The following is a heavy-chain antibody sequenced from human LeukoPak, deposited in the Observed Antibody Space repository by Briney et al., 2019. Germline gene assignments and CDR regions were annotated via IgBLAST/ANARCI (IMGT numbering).Heavy chain of an antibody. CDR1: GATFTSYA. CDR2: IIPIFGTA. CDR3: ARGHVVVPAARSGGTIAARPWGGIDY. D-gene: IGHD2-2*01. J-gene: IGHJ4*02. Sequence: ASVKLSCKASGATFTSYAISWVRHPPGQGLEWMGGIIPIFGTANYAQKFQGRVTITADESTSTAYMQLSSLRSEDTAVYYCARGHVVVPAARSGGTIAARPWGGIDYWGQGTLVTVSS. V-gene: IGHV1-69*01.